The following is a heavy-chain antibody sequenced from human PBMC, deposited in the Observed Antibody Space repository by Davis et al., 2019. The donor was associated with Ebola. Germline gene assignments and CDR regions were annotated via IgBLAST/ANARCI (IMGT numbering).Heavy chain of an antibody. Sequence: SETLSLTCTVSGGSISSSSYYWGWIRQPPGKGLEWIGSIYYSGSTYYNPSLKSRVTISVDTSKNQFSLKLSSVTAADTAVYYCASTYSYGPSSYYGMDVWGQGTTVTVSS. D-gene: IGHD5-18*01. CDR2: IYYSGST. CDR3: ASTYSYGPSSYYGMDV. V-gene: IGHV4-39*01. J-gene: IGHJ6*02. CDR1: GGSISSSSYY.